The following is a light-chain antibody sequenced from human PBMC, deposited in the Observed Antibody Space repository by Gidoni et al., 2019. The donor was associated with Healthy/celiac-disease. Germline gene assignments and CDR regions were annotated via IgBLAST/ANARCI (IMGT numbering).Light chain of an antibody. J-gene: IGKJ3*01. CDR1: QSISSY. Sequence: DIQMTQFPSSLSASVGDRVTITCRASQSISSYLNWYQQKPGKAPKLLIYAASSLQSGVPARFSGSGSGTDFTLTISSLQPEDFAAYYCQQSCSTPLTFGPGTKVDIK. CDR3: QQSCSTPLT. V-gene: IGKV1-39*01. CDR2: AAS.